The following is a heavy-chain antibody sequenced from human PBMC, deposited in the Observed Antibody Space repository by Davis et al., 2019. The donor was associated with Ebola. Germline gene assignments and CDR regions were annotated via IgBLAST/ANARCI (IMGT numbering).Heavy chain of an antibody. V-gene: IGHV4-34*01. D-gene: IGHD2-2*01. CDR1: GGSFSGYY. J-gene: IGHJ6*02. CDR3: ARGLKYGYCSSTSCHYYYYGMDV. Sequence: MPSETLSLTCAVYGGSFSGYYWSWIRQPPGKGLEWIGEINHSGSTNYNPSLKSRVTISVDTSKNQFSLKLSSVTAADTAVYYCARGLKYGYCSSTSCHYYYYGMDVWGQGTTSPSP. CDR2: INHSGST.